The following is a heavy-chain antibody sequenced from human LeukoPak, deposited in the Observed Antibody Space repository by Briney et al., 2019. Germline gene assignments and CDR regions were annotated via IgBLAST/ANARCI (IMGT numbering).Heavy chain of an antibody. CDR2: ISSSSSYI. CDR3: ARDPGITRYALDY. D-gene: IGHD5-24*01. J-gene: IGHJ4*02. CDR1: GFTFSSYS. Sequence: GGSLRLSCAASGFTFSSYSMNWVRQAPGKGLEWVSSISSSSSYIYYVDSVKGRFTISRDNAKNSLYLQMNSLRAEDTAVYYCARDPGITRYALDYWGQGTLVTVSS. V-gene: IGHV3-21*01.